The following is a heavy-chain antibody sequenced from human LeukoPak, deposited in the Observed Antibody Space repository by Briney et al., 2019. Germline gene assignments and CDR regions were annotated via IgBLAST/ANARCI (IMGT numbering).Heavy chain of an antibody. CDR1: GGSFSGYY. CDR3: ARRYCGGDGYYDY. CDR2: INHSGST. J-gene: IGHJ4*02. D-gene: IGHD2-21*02. V-gene: IGHV4-34*01. Sequence: SETLSLTCAVYGGSFSGYYWSWIRQPPGKGLEWIGEINHSGSTNYNPSLKSRVTISVDTSKNRFSLKLSSVTAADTGVYYCARRYCGGDGYYDYWGQGTLVTVSS.